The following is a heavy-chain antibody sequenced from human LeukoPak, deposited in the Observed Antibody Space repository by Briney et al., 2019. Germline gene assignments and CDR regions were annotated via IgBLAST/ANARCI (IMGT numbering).Heavy chain of an antibody. Sequence: GRSLRLSCAASGFTFSSYAMHWVRQAPGKGLEWVAVISYDGSNKYYADSVKGRFTISRDNSKNTLYLQMNSLRAEDTAVYYCARAPIYSSSWYGSAFDIWGQGTMVTVSS. D-gene: IGHD6-13*01. J-gene: IGHJ3*02. V-gene: IGHV3-30-3*01. CDR3: ARAPIYSSSWYGSAFDI. CDR2: ISYDGSNK. CDR1: GFTFSSYA.